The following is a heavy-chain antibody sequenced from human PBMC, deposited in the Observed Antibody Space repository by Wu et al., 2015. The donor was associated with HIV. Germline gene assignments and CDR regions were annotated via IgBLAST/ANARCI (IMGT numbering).Heavy chain of an antibody. CDR1: GYTFTGYY. D-gene: IGHD2-2*02. CDR2: INPNSGGT. Sequence: QVQLVQSGAEVEKPGASVKVSCKASGYTFTGYYMHWVRQAPGQGLEWMGWINPNSGGTNYAQKFQGRVTMTRDTPISTAYMELSRLRSDDTAVYYCARGGVVVPAAIGNYYYYYYMDVWGKRDHGHRLL. CDR3: ARGGVVVPAAIGNYYYYYYMDV. V-gene: IGHV1-2*02. J-gene: IGHJ6*03.